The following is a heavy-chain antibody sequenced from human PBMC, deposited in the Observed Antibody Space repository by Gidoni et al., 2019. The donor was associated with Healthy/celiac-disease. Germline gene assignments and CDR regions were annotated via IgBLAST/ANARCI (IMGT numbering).Heavy chain of an antibody. J-gene: IGHJ2*01. D-gene: IGHD7-27*01. CDR1: AFTFSSYA. Sequence: EVQLLESGGGLVQPGGSLRLSCAAYAFTFSSYAMSWVRQAPGKGLEWVSAISGSGGSTYYADSVQGRFTISRDNSKNTLYLQMNSLRAEDTAVYYCAKDANWGPTGWYFDLWGRGTLVTVSS. CDR3: AKDANWGPTGWYFDL. CDR2: ISGSGGST. V-gene: IGHV3-23*01.